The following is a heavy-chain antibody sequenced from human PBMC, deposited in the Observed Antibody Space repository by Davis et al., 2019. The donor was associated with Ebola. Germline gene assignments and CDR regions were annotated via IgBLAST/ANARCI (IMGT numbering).Heavy chain of an antibody. V-gene: IGHV3-23*01. CDR2: ISGSGGST. J-gene: IGHJ3*02. CDR3: ATSVWGSYKDAFDI. Sequence: GESLKISCADSVITFSSYAMTWVRQAPGKGLEWVSAISGSGGSTYYADSVKGRFTISRDNAKNSLYLQMNSLRAEDTAVYYCATSVWGSYKDAFDIWGQGTMVTVSS. D-gene: IGHD3-16*01. CDR1: VITFSSYA.